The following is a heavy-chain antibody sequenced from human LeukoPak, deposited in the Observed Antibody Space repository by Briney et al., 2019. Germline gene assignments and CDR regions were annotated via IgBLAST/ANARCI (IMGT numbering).Heavy chain of an antibody. CDR1: GFTFSSYA. CDR3: ARGYDFWSGPEGYYFDY. Sequence: PGGSLRLSCAASGFTFSSYAIYLVRQAPGKGLEYVSCISSNGGSTYYANSVKGRFAVSRDNSKNTLYLQMVSLRAEDMAVYYCARGYDFWSGPEGYYFDYWGQGTLVTVSS. CDR2: ISSNGGST. J-gene: IGHJ4*02. D-gene: IGHD3-3*01. V-gene: IGHV3-64*01.